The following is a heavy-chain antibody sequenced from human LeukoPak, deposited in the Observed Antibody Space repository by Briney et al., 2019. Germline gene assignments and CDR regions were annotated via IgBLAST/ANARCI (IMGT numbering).Heavy chain of an antibody. D-gene: IGHD3-22*01. CDR3: ARKDYDSSGYFDY. Sequence: PSETLSLTCTVSGGSISSGTYYWSWIRQPAGKGLEWIGRFYTSGSTNYNPSLKSRVTMSVDTSKNQFSLKLSSVTAADTAVYYCARKDYDSSGYFDYWGQGTLVTVSS. CDR1: GGSISSGTYY. V-gene: IGHV4-61*02. J-gene: IGHJ4*02. CDR2: FYTSGST.